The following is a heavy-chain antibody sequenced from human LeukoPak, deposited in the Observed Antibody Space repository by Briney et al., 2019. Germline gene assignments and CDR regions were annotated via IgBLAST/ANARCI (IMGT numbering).Heavy chain of an antibody. CDR3: GGFGYEAAVDL. CDR1: GFMFTTYL. CDR2: IKPDGSET. D-gene: IGHD6-13*01. J-gene: IGHJ4*02. V-gene: IGHV3-7*01. Sequence: GGSLRLSCAASGFMFTTYLMTWVRQAPGKGPEWVANIKPDGSETYYVDSVKGRFTISRDNTKNLLYLQMNSLRGEDAAVYYCGGFGYEAAVDLWGQGTLVTVSS.